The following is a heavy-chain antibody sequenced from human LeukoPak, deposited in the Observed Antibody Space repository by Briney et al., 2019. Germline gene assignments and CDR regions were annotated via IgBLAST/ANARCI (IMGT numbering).Heavy chain of an antibody. CDR3: ARDFYASGFYFWFDP. D-gene: IGHD2/OR15-2a*01. CDR1: GGYTGSHY. J-gene: IGHJ5*02. CDR2: ISPSGTT. V-gene: IGHV4-4*07. Sequence: PSETLSLTCTVFGGYTGSHYWSWIRQPAGKGLEWIGRISPSGTTHYNPSLGSRVTMSVDTSKNYFSLRLSSVTAADTAVYYCARDFYASGFYFWFDPWGQGMLVTVSS.